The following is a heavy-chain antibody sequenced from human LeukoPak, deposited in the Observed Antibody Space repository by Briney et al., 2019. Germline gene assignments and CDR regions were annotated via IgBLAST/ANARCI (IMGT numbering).Heavy chain of an antibody. V-gene: IGHV3-7*01. CDR1: GFTFSSYW. CDR3: ARDSGCASYYYYYYYMDV. J-gene: IGHJ6*03. Sequence: GGSLRLSCAASGFTFSSYWMSWVRQAPGKGLEWVANIKQDGSEKYYVDSVKGRFTISRDNAKNSLYLQMNSLRAEDTAVYYCARDSGCASYYYYYYYMDVWGKGTTVTVSS. D-gene: IGHD6-19*01. CDR2: IKQDGSEK.